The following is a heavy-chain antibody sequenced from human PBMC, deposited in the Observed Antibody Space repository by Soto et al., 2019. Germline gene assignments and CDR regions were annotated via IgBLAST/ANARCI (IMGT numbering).Heavy chain of an antibody. J-gene: IGHJ5*02. CDR3: VKGGGSNYWDWFDP. D-gene: IGHD2-15*01. CDR1: VFTLSSYA. CDR2: ISISGGRSNGGGT. V-gene: IGHV3-64D*08. Sequence: EVRLVESGGGLAQPGGSLRLSCSDSVFTLSSYALHWVRQAPGKGLEYISSISISGGRSNGGGTYYADSVKGRFTISRDNSRNTLYLQMNSLRTDDTAVYYCVKGGGSNYWDWFDPWGRGTLVTVSS.